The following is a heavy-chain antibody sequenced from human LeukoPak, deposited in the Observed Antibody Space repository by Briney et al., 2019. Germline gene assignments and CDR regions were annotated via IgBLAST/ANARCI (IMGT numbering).Heavy chain of an antibody. CDR3: ARAPLIYDFWSGYTQNPPDAFDI. D-gene: IGHD3-3*01. V-gene: IGHV4-59*01. CDR2: IYYSGST. CDR1: GGSISSYY. J-gene: IGHJ3*02. Sequence: SETLSLTCTVSGGSISSYYWSWIRQPPGKGLEWIGYIYYSGSTNYNPSLKSRVTISVDTSKNQFSLKLSSVAAADTAVYYCARAPLIYDFWSGYTQNPPDAFDIWGQGTMVTVSS.